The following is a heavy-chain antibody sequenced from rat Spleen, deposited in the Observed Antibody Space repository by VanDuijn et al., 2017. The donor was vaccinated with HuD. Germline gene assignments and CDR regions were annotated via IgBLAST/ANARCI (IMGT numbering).Heavy chain of an antibody. CDR1: GFTFPSYW. V-gene: IGHV5-31*01. J-gene: IGHJ2*01. D-gene: IGHD1-1*01. CDR2: ITHARGGT. CDR3: AREGYYSYYFDY. Sequence: EVQFVSSGGGLVPPGRSLPLSCVTSGFTFPSYWMPWIRPAPGKGLEWVASITHARGGTHSPDSVQGRFTISRDIAKSTLYLQMNSLQTEDTATYYCAREGYYSYYFDYWGQGVMVTVSS.